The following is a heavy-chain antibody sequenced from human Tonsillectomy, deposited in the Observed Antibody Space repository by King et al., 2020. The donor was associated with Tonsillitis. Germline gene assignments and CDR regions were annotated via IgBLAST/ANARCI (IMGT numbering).Heavy chain of an antibody. Sequence: QLVQSGSGLKKPGASVKVSCQASGYTFTTYAMTWVRQAPGQGPEWMGRINTNTGNPTYAQDFTGRFVFSLDTSFSTAYLQISSLKAEDTAVYYCARMIEGYCSGGSCYSNWFDPWGQGTLVTASS. CDR1: GYTFTTYA. CDR3: ARMIEGYCSGGSCYSNWFDP. CDR2: INTNTGNP. V-gene: IGHV7-4-1*02. D-gene: IGHD2-15*01. J-gene: IGHJ5*02.